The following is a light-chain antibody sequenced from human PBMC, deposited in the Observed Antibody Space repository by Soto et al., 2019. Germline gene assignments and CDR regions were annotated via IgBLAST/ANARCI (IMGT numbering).Light chain of an antibody. CDR3: QQDYSTPLT. Sequence: DIVMTQSPDSLAVSLGERATINCKSSQSVLYSSNNQNYLAWYQQKPGQPPKLLIYWASTRESGVPDRFSGSGSGTDFTLTISSLQAEDVAVYYCQQDYSTPLTFGGGTKAEIK. CDR2: WAS. CDR1: QSVLYSSNNQNY. J-gene: IGKJ4*01. V-gene: IGKV4-1*01.